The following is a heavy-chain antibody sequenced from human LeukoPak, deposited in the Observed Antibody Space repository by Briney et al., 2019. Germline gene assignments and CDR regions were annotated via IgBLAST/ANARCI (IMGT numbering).Heavy chain of an antibody. V-gene: IGHV3-15*01. CDR1: GFTFSNAW. CDR3: TTLGSSGYPWFDP. J-gene: IGHJ5*02. CDR2: IKSKTDGGTT. D-gene: IGHD3-22*01. Sequence: PGGSLRLSCEASGFTFSNAWMSWVRQAPGKGLEWVGRIKSKTDGGTTDYAAPVKGRFTISRDDSKNTLYLQMNSLKTEDTAVYYCTTLGSSGYPWFDPWGQGTLVTVSS.